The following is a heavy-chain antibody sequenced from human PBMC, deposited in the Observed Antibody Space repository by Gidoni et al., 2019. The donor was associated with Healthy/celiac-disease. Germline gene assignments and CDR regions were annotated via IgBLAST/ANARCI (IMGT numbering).Heavy chain of an antibody. CDR1: GGSMSSYY. V-gene: IGHV4-59*08. J-gene: IGHJ4*02. Sequence: QVQLQASGPGLVMPSETLPLTCTAHGGSMSSYYWSWIRPPPGKGLEWIGYIYDSGSTNNNPSLKSRVTRPVDTSKNQFPLKLSSVTAADKAVYYCARQLQYYDILTGYSDHRFDYWGQGTLVTVSS. CDR2: IYDSGST. D-gene: IGHD3-9*01. CDR3: ARQLQYYDILTGYSDHRFDY.